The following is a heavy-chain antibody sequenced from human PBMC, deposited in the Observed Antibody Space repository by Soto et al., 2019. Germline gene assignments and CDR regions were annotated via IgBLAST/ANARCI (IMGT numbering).Heavy chain of an antibody. CDR2: ISSSSSYT. V-gene: IGHV3-11*05. CDR1: GFTFSDYY. J-gene: IGHJ4*02. CDR3: ARVRVVMGYYFDY. Sequence: QVQLVESGGGLVKPGGSLRLSCAASGFTFSDYYMSWIRQAPGKGLEWVSYISSSSSYTNYADSVKGRFTISRDNAKNSLYLQMNSLRAEDTAVDYGARVRVVMGYYFDYWGQGTLVTVSS. D-gene: IGHD2-21*01.